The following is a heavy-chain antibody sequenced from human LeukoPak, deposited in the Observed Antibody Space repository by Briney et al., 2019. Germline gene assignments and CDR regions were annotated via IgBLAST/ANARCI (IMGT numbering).Heavy chain of an antibody. J-gene: IGHJ5*02. Sequence: GGSLRLSCAASELTFSNYAMNWVRQAPGKGLEWVSGISGGCGSTYYADSVKGRFTISRDNSKNTLYLQMDSLRAEDTALYYCAKGSGINHYHWIDPWGQGTLVTVSS. V-gene: IGHV3-23*01. D-gene: IGHD1-14*01. CDR3: AKGSGINHYHWIDP. CDR1: ELTFSNYA. CDR2: ISGGCGST.